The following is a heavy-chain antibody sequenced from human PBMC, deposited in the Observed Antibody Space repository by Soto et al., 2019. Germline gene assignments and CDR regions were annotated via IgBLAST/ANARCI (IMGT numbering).Heavy chain of an antibody. D-gene: IGHD5-18*01. V-gene: IGHV4-39*01. CDR2: IYYSGST. Sequence: SETLALTFTVSGGSISRGSYYWGWIRQPPGKGLEWIGSIYYSGSTYYNPSLKSRVTISVDTSKNQFSLKLSSVTAADTAVYYCARHGGKAYGQLWPGNAFDIWGQGTMVTVSS. CDR1: GGSISRGSYY. J-gene: IGHJ3*02. CDR3: ARHGGKAYGQLWPGNAFDI.